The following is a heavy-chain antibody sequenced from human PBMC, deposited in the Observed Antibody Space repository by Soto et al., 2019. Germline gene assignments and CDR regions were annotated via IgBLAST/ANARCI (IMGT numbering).Heavy chain of an antibody. V-gene: IGHV3-23*01. Sequence: PGGSLRLSCAASGFTFSSYAMSWVRQAPGKVLEWVSGISGSGDITYYADSVKGRLTISRDNSKNTLYLQMNSLRAEDTAVYYCAKSPVTTVSKTDYYSYGMDVWGQGTTVTVSS. J-gene: IGHJ6*02. CDR3: AKSPVTTVSKTDYYSYGMDV. D-gene: IGHD4-4*01. CDR2: ISGSGDIT. CDR1: GFTFSSYA.